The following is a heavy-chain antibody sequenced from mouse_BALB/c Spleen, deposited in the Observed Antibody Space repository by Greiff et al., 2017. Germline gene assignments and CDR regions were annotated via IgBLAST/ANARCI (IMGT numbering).Heavy chain of an antibody. D-gene: IGHD2-1*01. CDR1: GFTFSDYY. J-gene: IGHJ2*01. V-gene: IGHV5-4*02. Sequence: EVNLVESGGGLVKPGGSLKLSCAASGFTFSDYYMYWVRQTPEKRLEWVATISDGGSYTYYPDSVKGRFTISRDNAKNNLYLQMSSLKSEDTAMYYCASGNYYYFDYWGQGTTLTVSS. CDR3: ASGNYYYFDY. CDR2: ISDGGSYT.